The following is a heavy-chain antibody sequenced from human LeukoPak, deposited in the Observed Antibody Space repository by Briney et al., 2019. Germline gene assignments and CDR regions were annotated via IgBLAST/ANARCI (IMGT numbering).Heavy chain of an antibody. D-gene: IGHD4-17*01. CDR3: ASQDYGDYVLNY. Sequence: SETLSLTCTVSGGSISSSSYYWGWIRQPPGKGLEWIGSIYYSGSTYYNPSLKSRVTISVDTSKNQFSLKLSSVTAADTAVYYCASQDYGDYVLNYWGQGTLVTVSS. CDR2: IYYSGST. V-gene: IGHV4-39*01. J-gene: IGHJ4*02. CDR1: GGSISSSSYY.